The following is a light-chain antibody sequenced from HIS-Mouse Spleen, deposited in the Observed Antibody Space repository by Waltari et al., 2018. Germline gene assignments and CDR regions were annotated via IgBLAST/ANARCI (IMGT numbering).Light chain of an antibody. CDR2: QDS. J-gene: IGLJ3*02. CDR3: QAWDSSTAV. CDR1: KLGDKY. Sequence: SYELTQPPSVSVSPGPTASIPCSGDKLGDKYACWYPQKPGQSPVLVIYQDSKRPSGIPERFSGSNSGNTATLTISGTQAMDEADYYCQAWDSSTAVFGGGTKLTVL. V-gene: IGLV3-1*01.